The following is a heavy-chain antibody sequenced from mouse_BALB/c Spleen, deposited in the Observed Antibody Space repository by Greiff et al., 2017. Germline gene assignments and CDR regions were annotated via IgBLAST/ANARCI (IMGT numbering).Heavy chain of an antibody. CDR1: GFTFSNYW. D-gene: IGHD2-1*01. CDR3: TRNGNYRDYYAMDY. Sequence: EVKLVESGGGLVQPGGSMKLSCVASGFTFSNYWMNWVRQSPEKGLEWVAEIRLKSNNYATHYAESVKGRFTISRDDSKSSVYLQMNNLRAEDTGIYYCTRNGNYRDYYAMDYWGQGTSVTVSS. J-gene: IGHJ4*01. CDR2: IRLKSNNYAT. V-gene: IGHV6-6*02.